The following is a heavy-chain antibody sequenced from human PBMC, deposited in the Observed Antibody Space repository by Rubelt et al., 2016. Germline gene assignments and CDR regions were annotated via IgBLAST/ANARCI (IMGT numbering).Heavy chain of an antibody. CDR1: GFTFSSYG. Sequence: PGGSLRLSCAASGFTFSSYGMHWVRQAPGKGLEWVAFIRYDGSNKYYADSVKGRFTISRDNSKNTLYLQMNSLRAEDTAVYYCAKDEGVSGWYNGMDVWGQGTTVTVSS. V-gene: IGHV3-30*02. CDR2: IRYDGSNK. J-gene: IGHJ6*02. CDR3: AKDEGVSGWYNGMDV. D-gene: IGHD6-19*01.